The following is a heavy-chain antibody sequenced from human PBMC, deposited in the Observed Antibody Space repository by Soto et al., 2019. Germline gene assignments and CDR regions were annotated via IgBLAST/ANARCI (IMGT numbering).Heavy chain of an antibody. Sequence: GGSLRLSCAASGFTFSSYSMNWVRQAPGKGLEWVSSISSSSSYIYYADSVKGRFTISRDNAKNSLYLQMNSLRAEDTAVYYCARDWGGYCRGGSCYSEYFQHWGQGTLVTVYS. CDR2: ISSSSSYI. V-gene: IGHV3-21*01. J-gene: IGHJ1*01. D-gene: IGHD2-15*01. CDR1: GFTFSSYS. CDR3: ARDWGGYCRGGSCYSEYFQH.